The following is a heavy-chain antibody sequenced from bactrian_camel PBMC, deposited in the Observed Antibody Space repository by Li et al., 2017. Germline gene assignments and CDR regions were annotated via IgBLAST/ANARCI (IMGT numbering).Heavy chain of an antibody. CDR3: AAGEGGLMGWVYFWDHLNY. Sequence: QLVESGGGSVQAGGSLELSCIVSGRPYCVGWFRQAPGKEREGVASFATRARSTDYADFVKARFTISQDSARNTLYLQMNDLKPGDTAMNYCAAGEGGLMGWVYFWDHLNYWGQGTQVTVS. D-gene: IGHD1*01. V-gene: IGHV3S54*01. CDR2: FATRARST. CDR1: GRPYC. J-gene: IGHJ4*01.